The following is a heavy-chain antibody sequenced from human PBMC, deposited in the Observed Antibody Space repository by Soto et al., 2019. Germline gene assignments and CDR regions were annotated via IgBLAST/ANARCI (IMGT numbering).Heavy chain of an antibody. Sequence: GPGVKKPGASVKVSCKTSGYTFTSYGITWVRQAPGQGLEWMGWISTNKGDTNYAQKFQGRVTMTTDTSTSTGYMELRSLRSDDTAIYYCATRSPAFDFWGPGTLVTVS. V-gene: IGHV1-18*04. CDR3: ATRSPAFDF. J-gene: IGHJ4*02. CDR1: GYTFTSYG. CDR2: ISTNKGDT.